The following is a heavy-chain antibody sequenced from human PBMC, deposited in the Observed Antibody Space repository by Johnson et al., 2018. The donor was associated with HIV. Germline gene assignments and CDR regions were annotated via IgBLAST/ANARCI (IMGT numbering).Heavy chain of an antibody. V-gene: IGHV3-30*18. CDR1: GFTFSSYG. Sequence: QVQLVESGGGVVQPGRSLRLSCAASGFTFSSYGMHWVRQAPGKGLEWVAVISYYGSNKYYADSAKGRFTISSDNSKKTLYRQMSSLRAEDTAVYYCAKDMRPVRGWGGGSYRGVSDAFDIWGQGTMVTVS. J-gene: IGHJ3*02. CDR3: AKDMRPVRGWGGGSYRGVSDAFDI. CDR2: ISYYGSNK. D-gene: IGHD1-26*01.